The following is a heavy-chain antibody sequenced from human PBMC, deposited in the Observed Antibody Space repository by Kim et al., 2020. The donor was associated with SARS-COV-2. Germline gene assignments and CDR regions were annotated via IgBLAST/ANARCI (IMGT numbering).Heavy chain of an antibody. Sequence: SETLSLTCAVYGGSFSGYYWSWIRQPPGKGLEWIGEINHSGSTNYNPSLKSRVTISVDTSKNQFSLKLSSVTAADTAVYYCARGRKQWLVVSSQYFDYWGQGTLVTVSS. D-gene: IGHD6-19*01. J-gene: IGHJ4*02. CDR1: GGSFSGYY. CDR2: INHSGST. CDR3: ARGRKQWLVVSSQYFDY. V-gene: IGHV4-34*01.